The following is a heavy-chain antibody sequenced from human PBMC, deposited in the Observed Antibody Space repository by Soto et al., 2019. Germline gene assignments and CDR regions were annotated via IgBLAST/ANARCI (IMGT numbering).Heavy chain of an antibody. D-gene: IGHD4-17*01. CDR1: GFTFSNAW. J-gene: IGHJ6*02. V-gene: IGHV3-15*07. Sequence: GGSLRLSCAASGFTFSNAWMNWVRQAPGKGLEWVGRIKSKTDGGTTDYAAPVKGRFTISRDDSKNTLYLQMNSLKTEDTAVYYCTTPQTHDYGDYGAWEDYYYYGMDVWGQGTTVTVSS. CDR3: TTPQTHDYGDYGAWEDYYYYGMDV. CDR2: IKSKTDGGTT.